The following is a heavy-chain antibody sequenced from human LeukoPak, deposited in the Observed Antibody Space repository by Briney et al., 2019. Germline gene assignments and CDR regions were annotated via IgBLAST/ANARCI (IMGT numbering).Heavy chain of an antibody. V-gene: IGHV4-31*03. J-gene: IGHJ4*02. CDR2: IYYSGST. Sequence: SQTLSLTCTVSGGSISGGGYYWSWIRQHPGKGLEWIGYIYYSGSTYYNPSLKSRGTISVDTSKNQFSLKLSSVTAADTAVYYCARFAGSSYFDYWGQGTLVTASS. CDR1: GGSISGGGYY. D-gene: IGHD1-26*01. CDR3: ARFAGSSYFDY.